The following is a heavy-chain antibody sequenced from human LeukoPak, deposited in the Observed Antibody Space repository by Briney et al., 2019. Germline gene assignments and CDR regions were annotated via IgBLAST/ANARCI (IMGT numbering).Heavy chain of an antibody. Sequence: SVKVSCKASGGTFSSYAISWVRQAPGQGLERMGGIIPMFGTANYAQKFQARVTITADEFTSTAYMELSSLRSEDTAVYYCARAHYSGIYYVGLYYFDHWGQGNLVTVSS. V-gene: IGHV1-69*13. CDR2: IIPMFGTA. CDR3: ARAHYSGIYYVGLYYFDH. J-gene: IGHJ4*02. D-gene: IGHD1-26*01. CDR1: GGTFSSYA.